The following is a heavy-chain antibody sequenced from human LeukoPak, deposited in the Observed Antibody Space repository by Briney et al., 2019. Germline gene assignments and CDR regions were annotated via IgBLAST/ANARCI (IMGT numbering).Heavy chain of an antibody. CDR2: INPSGGST. V-gene: IGHV1-46*01. D-gene: IGHD3-3*01. J-gene: IGHJ4*02. Sequence: GASVKVSCKASGYAFTSYYMHWVRQAPGQGPEWMGIINPSGGSTSYTQKFKGRVTMTRDTSTSTVYIELSSLRSEDTAVYYCARQSITIFGVVILFDYWGQGTLVTVSS. CDR1: GYAFTSYY. CDR3: ARQSITIFGVVILFDY.